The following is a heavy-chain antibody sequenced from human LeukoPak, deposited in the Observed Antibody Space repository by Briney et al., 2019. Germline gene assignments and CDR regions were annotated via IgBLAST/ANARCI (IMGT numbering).Heavy chain of an antibody. J-gene: IGHJ4*02. CDR2: IYYSGST. CDR3: ARVTLIVGAHDY. D-gene: IGHD1-26*01. Sequence: GSLRLSCAASGFTFSKAWMSWVRQAPGKGLEWIGYIYYSGSTNYNPSLKSRVTISVDTSKNQFSLKLSSVTAADTAVYYCARVTLIVGAHDYWGQGTLVTVSS. V-gene: IGHV4-59*01. CDR1: GFTFSKAW.